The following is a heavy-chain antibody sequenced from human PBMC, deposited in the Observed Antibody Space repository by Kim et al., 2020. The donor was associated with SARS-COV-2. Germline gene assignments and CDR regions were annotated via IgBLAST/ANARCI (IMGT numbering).Heavy chain of an antibody. CDR2: IRSKAYGGTT. CDR3: TRDLAFSGSYHQNRYYFDY. J-gene: IGHJ4*02. CDR1: GFTFGDYA. V-gene: IGHV3-49*03. Sequence: GGSLRLSCTASGFTFGDYAMSWFRQAPGKGLEWVGFIRSKAYGGTTEYAASVKGRFTISRDDSKSIAYLQMNSLKTEDTAVYYCTRDLAFSGSYHQNRYYFDYWGQGTLVTVSS. D-gene: IGHD1-26*01.